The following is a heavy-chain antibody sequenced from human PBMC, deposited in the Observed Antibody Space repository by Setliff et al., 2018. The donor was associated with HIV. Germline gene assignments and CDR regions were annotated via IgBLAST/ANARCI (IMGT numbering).Heavy chain of an antibody. Sequence: ASVKVSCKVSGYTFTTYSIHWVRQAPGQRLEWMGWLRTGNGDTSYSESLQGRVTFTSDTSANTAYMELRSLGSDDTAVYFCARRASTAEVFDYWSQGTLVTVSS. V-gene: IGHV1-3*04. CDR3: ARRASTAEVFDY. CDR2: LRTGNGDT. D-gene: IGHD1-1*01. J-gene: IGHJ4*02. CDR1: GYTFTTYS.